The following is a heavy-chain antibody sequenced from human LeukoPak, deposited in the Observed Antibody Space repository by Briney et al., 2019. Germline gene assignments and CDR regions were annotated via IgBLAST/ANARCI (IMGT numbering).Heavy chain of an antibody. V-gene: IGHV4-38-2*02. CDR2: IYHSGST. CDR1: GYSISSGYY. J-gene: IGHJ4*02. Sequence: PSETLSLTCTVSGYSISSGYYWGWIRPPSGKGLEWIGSIYHSGSTYYNPSLKSRVTISVDTSKNQFSLKLSSVTAADTAVYYCANSPTGLTGTTGANWGQGTLVTVSS. D-gene: IGHD1-7*01. CDR3: ANSPTGLTGTTGAN.